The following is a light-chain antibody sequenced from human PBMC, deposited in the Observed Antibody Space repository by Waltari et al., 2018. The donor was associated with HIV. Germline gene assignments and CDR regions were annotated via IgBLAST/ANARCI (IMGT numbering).Light chain of an antibody. J-gene: IGLJ2*01. CDR1: SSNSGSIA. Sequence: QSVLTQPPSAFGSPGQRLTISCSGSSSNSGSIAVTWSQHFPGTHPTLLIFGNDQRPSGVPARISGSKTGTSASLAISGLRSEDEGEYYCASWDDSLQAVVFGGGTKVTV. CDR2: GND. V-gene: IGLV1-44*01. CDR3: ASWDDSLQAVV.